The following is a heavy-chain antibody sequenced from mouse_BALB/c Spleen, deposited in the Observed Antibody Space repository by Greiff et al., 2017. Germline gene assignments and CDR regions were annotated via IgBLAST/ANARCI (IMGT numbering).Heavy chain of an antibody. CDR1: GFNIKDYY. J-gene: IGHJ2*01. Sequence: VQLQQSGAELVRPGALVKLSCKASGFNIKDYYMHWVKQRPEQGLEWIGWIDPENGNTIYDPKFQGKASITADTSSNTAYLQLSSLTSEDTAVYYCARSPYEYDRYYFDYWGQGTTLTVSS. V-gene: IGHV14-1*02. CDR2: IDPENGNT. CDR3: ARSPYEYDRYYFDY. D-gene: IGHD2-4*01.